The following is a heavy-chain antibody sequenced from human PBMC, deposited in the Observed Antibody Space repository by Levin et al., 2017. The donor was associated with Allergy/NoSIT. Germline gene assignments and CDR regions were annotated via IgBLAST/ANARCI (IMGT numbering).Heavy chain of an antibody. J-gene: IGHJ4*02. V-gene: IGHV4-39*07. CDR2: IYYSEST. Sequence: SETLSLTCTVSGGSISSDDFYWGWIRQPPGTGLEWIGSIYYSESTYYNPSLMSRVTISVDTSKNQFSLRLRSVTAADTAVYYCARDVVVYFGEVLDYFDYWGQGTLVTVSS. CDR3: ARDVVVYFGEVLDYFDY. D-gene: IGHD3-10*01. CDR1: GGSISSDDFY.